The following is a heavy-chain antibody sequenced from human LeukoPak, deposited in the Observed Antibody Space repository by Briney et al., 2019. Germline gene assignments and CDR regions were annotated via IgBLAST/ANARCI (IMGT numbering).Heavy chain of an antibody. CDR1: GYTFTGYY. D-gene: IGHD6-13*01. CDR2: NNPHSGGT. J-gene: IGHJ4*02. CDR3: ARDRGSSWYVDY. V-gene: IGHV1-2*02. Sequence: ASVKVSCKAYGYTFTGYYIHWVRQAPGQGLEWMGWNNPHSGGTNYAQKFQGRVTMTGDTSISTAYMELSRLRSDDTAEYYCARDRGSSWYVDYWGQGTLVTVSS.